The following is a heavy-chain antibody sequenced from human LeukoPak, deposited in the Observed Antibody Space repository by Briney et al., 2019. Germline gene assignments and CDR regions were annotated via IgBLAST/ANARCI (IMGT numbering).Heavy chain of an antibody. CDR3: TTEYWGSNY. CDR2: IKSNTNGGTT. D-gene: IGHD7-27*01. J-gene: IGHJ4*02. V-gene: IGHV3-15*07. CDR1: GFSFSSAW. Sequence: GGSLRLSCAGSGFSFSSAWMNWVRRAPGKGLEWVGLIKSNTNGGTTAYAAPVKGRFTISRDDSKNTLYLQMDSLKTEDTGVYYCTTEYWGSNYWGQGTLVTVSS.